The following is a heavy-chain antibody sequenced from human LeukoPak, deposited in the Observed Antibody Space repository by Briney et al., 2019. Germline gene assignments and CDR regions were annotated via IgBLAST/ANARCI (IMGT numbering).Heavy chain of an antibody. CDR1: GFTFSRFG. V-gene: IGHV3-48*02. Sequence: GGSLRLSCAASGFTFSRFGMSWVRHAPGKGLEWVSHISVSTTSRYYADSVMGRFTISRDNAKNSLYLQMNSLRDEDTAVYYCARGVIVGATTLDYGGQGTLVTVS. D-gene: IGHD1-26*01. J-gene: IGHJ4*02. CDR2: ISVSTTSR. CDR3: ARGVIVGATTLDY.